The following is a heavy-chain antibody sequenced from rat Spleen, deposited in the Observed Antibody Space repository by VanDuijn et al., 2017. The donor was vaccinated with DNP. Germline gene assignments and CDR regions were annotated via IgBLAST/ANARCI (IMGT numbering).Heavy chain of an antibody. V-gene: IGHV5-7*01. CDR2: LSYEGSST. CDR1: GLTFSDYN. CDR3: ARPDY. Sequence: EVQLVESGGGLVQPGRSLRLSCAASGLTFSDYNMAWVRQAQKKGLEWVATLSYEGSSTYYRDSVKGRFTISRDNAKSTLYLQMDSLRSEDTATYYCARPDYWGQGVMVTVSS. J-gene: IGHJ2*01.